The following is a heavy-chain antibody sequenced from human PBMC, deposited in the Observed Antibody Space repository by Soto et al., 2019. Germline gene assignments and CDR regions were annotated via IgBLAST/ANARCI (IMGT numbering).Heavy chain of an antibody. D-gene: IGHD1-20*01. CDR1: GFTFSSYA. CDR3: AKLKGRLVWLDY. V-gene: IGHV3-23*01. Sequence: EVQLLESGGGLVQPGGTLRLSCAASGFTFSSYAMSWVRQAPGKGLEWVSAISGSGGSTYYADSVKGRFTISRDNSKISLYLQMNSLRAEDTAVYYCAKLKGRLVWLDYWGQGTLVTVSS. CDR2: ISGSGGST. J-gene: IGHJ4*02.